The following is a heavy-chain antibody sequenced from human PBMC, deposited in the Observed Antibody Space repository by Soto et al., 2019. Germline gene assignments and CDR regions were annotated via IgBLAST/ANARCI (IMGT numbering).Heavy chain of an antibody. CDR2: INHSGST. Sequence: SETLSLTCAVYGGSFSGYYWSWIRQPPGKGLEWIGEINHSGSTNYNPSLKSRVTISVDTSKNQFSLNLRSVTAADTAIYYCARRVAMTDNFEGNWLDPWGQGTLVTVSS. V-gene: IGHV4-34*01. D-gene: IGHD3-9*01. J-gene: IGHJ5*02. CDR1: GGSFSGYY. CDR3: ARRVAMTDNFEGNWLDP.